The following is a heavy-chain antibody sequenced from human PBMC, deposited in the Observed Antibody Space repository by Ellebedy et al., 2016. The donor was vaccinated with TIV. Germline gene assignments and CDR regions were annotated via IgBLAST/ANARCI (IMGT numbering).Heavy chain of an antibody. CDR2: ISSSSSYI. Sequence: GESLKISCAASGFTFSSYSMNWVRQTPGKGLEWVSSISSSSSYIYYADSVKGRFTISRDNAKNSLYLQMNSLRAEDTAVYYCARDPRELVTVAFDYWGQGTLVTVSS. V-gene: IGHV3-21*01. D-gene: IGHD3-9*01. CDR3: ARDPRELVTVAFDY. CDR1: GFTFSSYS. J-gene: IGHJ4*02.